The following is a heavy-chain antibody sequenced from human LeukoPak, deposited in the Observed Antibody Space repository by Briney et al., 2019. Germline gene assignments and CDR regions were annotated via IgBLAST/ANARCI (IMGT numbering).Heavy chain of an antibody. J-gene: IGHJ4*02. CDR3: ARAIVGVPAAMDY. V-gene: IGHV3-74*01. CDR1: GFTFSSYW. CDR2: INSDGSST. Sequence: GGSLRLSCAASGFTFSSYWMHWVRQAPGKGLVWVSRINSDGSSTSYADSVEGRFTISRDNAKNTLYLQMNSLRAEDTAVYYCARAIVGVPAAMDYWGQGTLVTVSS. D-gene: IGHD2-2*01.